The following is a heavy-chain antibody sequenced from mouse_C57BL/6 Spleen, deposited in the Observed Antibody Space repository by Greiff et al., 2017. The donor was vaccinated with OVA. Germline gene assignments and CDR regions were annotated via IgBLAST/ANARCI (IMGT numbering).Heavy chain of an antibody. CDR3: ARWSYGRSYGY. D-gene: IGHD1-1*01. CDR1: GFNIKDYY. J-gene: IGHJ2*01. V-gene: IGHV14-2*01. Sequence: VQLQQSGAELVKPGASVKLSCTASGFNIKDYYMHWVKQRTEQGLEWIGRIDPEDGETKSAPKFQGKATITADTSSNTAYLQLCSLTSEDTAFYYCARWSYGRSYGYWGQGTTLTVSS. CDR2: IDPEDGET.